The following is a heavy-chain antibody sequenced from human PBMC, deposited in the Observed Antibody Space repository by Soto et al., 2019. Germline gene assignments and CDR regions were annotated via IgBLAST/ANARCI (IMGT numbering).Heavy chain of an antibody. CDR2: VNPYGASS. CDR1: GYSSSNYY. V-gene: IGHV1-46*01. J-gene: IGHJ4*02. Sequence: QVQVVQSGAEVKEPGASVKVSCKASGYSSSNYYTHWVRQAPGQGLEWMGIVNPYGASSNYAQSFQGRVTLTRDTSTNTDYRLLRRLTSDVTAVYYCASVTTTWSNWGQGTLVTVSS. D-gene: IGHD1-1*01. CDR3: ASVTTTWSN.